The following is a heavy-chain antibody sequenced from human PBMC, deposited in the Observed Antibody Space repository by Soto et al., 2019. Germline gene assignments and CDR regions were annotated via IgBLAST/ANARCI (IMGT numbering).Heavy chain of an antibody. J-gene: IGHJ5*02. CDR1: GFTFSSYG. Sequence: QEQLVESGGGVVQPGRSLRLSCAASGFTFSSYGMHWVRQVPGEGLEWVAVIWYDGSNKYYADSVKGRFTISRDNSKDTLYLEMTSLRAEDTAVYYCARDGGYYGAGSYFDPWGQGSLVTVSS. CDR3: ARDGGYYGAGSYFDP. V-gene: IGHV3-33*01. CDR2: IWYDGSNK. D-gene: IGHD3-10*01.